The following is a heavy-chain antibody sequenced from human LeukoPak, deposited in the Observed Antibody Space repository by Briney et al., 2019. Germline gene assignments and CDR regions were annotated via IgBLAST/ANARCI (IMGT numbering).Heavy chain of an antibody. CDR1: GFTFSSYA. CDR3: VGVGGYDSSGFLDY. CDR2: ISGSGGST. J-gene: IGHJ4*02. Sequence: PGGSLRLSCAASGFTFSSYAMSWVSQAPGKGLEWVSAISGSGGSTYYVDSVQGRFTVSRDNSKNTLYLQMNSLSRDDTAVYYCVGVGGYDSSGFLDYWGQGTLVTVSS. V-gene: IGHV3-23*01. D-gene: IGHD3-22*01.